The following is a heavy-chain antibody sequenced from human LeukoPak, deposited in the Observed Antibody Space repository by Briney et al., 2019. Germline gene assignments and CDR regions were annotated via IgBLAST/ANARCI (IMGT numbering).Heavy chain of an antibody. CDR3: ASRGVVVTATDAFDI. CDR1: GFTFTTYW. V-gene: IGHV3-23*01. Sequence: GGSLRLSCAASGFTFTTYWMTWVRQAPGKGLEWVSAVSGSGGSTYYADSVKGRFTIPRDNSKNTLYLQMNSLRAEDTAIYYCASRGVVVTATDAFDIWGQGTMVTVSS. CDR2: VSGSGGST. D-gene: IGHD2-21*02. J-gene: IGHJ3*02.